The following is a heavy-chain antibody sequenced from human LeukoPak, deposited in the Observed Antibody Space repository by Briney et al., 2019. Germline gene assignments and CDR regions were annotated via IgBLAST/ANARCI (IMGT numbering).Heavy chain of an antibody. CDR2: INPDGSTT. V-gene: IGHV3-74*01. Sequence: GGSLRLSCAASGFTFSNYWMHWVRQDPGKGLVWVSFINPDGSTTNYADSVKGRFTISRDNAKNALYLQMNSLRAEDTAVYYCARSYGYGTFDYWGQGTLVTVSS. CDR1: GFTFSNYW. J-gene: IGHJ4*02. CDR3: ARSYGYGTFDY. D-gene: IGHD3-16*01.